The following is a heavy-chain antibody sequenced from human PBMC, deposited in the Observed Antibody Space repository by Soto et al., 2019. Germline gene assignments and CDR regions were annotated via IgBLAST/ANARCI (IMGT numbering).Heavy chain of an antibody. V-gene: IGHV4-59*12. D-gene: IGHD4-4*01. Sequence: SETLSLTCTVSGGSISNYYWSWIRQPPGKGLEWIGYVSYSDSSNYNPSLKSRVTISVDWSKNQFSLTLSSVTAADTAVYSCATGTYTHSWRHAPPVTV. CDR2: VSYSDSS. J-gene: IGHJ5*01. CDR1: GGSISNYY. CDR3: ATGTYTHS.